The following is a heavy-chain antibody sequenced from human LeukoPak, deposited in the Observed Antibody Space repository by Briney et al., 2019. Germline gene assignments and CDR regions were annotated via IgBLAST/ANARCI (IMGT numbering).Heavy chain of an antibody. Sequence: PSETLSLTCAVSDDSISSGGYSWSWIRQPPGEGLEWIGFLYHSESTFYNPSLKSRVTISVDRSKNQFSLKLRSVTAADTAVYFCARSSYYYHSSVAFGPYYFDYWGQGTLVTVSS. CDR1: DDSISSGGYS. D-gene: IGHD3-22*01. V-gene: IGHV4-30-2*01. J-gene: IGHJ4*02. CDR2: LYHSEST. CDR3: ARSSYYYHSSVAFGPYYFDY.